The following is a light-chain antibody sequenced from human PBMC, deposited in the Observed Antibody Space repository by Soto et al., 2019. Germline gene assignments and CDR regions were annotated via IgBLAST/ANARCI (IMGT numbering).Light chain of an antibody. J-gene: IGLJ2*01. Sequence: QSVLTQPASVSGSPGQSITISCTGTSSDVGGYNYVSWYQQHPGKAPKVMIYDVSNRPSGVSTRFSVSKSGNTASLTISGLQAEDEADYYCSSYTSTGTVFGGGTKLTVL. CDR3: SSYTSTGTV. V-gene: IGLV2-14*01. CDR1: SSDVGGYNY. CDR2: DVS.